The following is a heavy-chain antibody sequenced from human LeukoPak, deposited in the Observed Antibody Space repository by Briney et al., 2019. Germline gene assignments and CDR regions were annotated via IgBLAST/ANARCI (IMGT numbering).Heavy chain of an antibody. CDR2: INHEGGDI. J-gene: IGHJ6*02. D-gene: IGHD1-1*01. CDR1: GFTFSDYY. V-gene: IGHV3-7*01. CDR3: ATYINWVAGDV. Sequence: GGSLRLSCAASGFTFSDYYMSWIRQPPGKGLEWVANINHEGGDIHYVDSVKGRFTISRDNAKDSLYLQMNSLRAEDTAVYYCATYINWVAGDVWGQGTTVTVSS.